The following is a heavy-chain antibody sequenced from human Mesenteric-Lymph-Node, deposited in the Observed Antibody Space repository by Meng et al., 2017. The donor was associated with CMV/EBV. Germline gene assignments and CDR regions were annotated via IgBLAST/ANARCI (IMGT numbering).Heavy chain of an antibody. Sequence: GESLKISCAPSGFTFSDYTMNWVRQAPGERPEWVSSISSTGRYIYYADSVKGRFTISRDNAKNSLYLQMNSLRAEDTAVYYCVRESGSREPNYYYYGMDVWGQGTTVTVSS. J-gene: IGHJ6*02. CDR1: GFTFSDYT. CDR3: VRESGSREPNYYYYGMDV. V-gene: IGHV3-21*01. CDR2: ISSTGRYI. D-gene: IGHD1-14*01.